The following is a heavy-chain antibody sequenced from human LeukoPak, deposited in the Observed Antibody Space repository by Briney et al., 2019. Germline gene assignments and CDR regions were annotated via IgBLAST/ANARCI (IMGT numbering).Heavy chain of an antibody. D-gene: IGHD1-26*01. CDR3: AKDSLVGATPFIFDY. J-gene: IGHJ4*02. CDR1: GFTFSSYA. Sequence: GGSLRLSYAASGFTFSSYAMSWVRQAPGKGLEWVSAISGSGGSTYYADSVKGRFTISRDNSKNTLCLQMNSLRAEDTAVYYCAKDSLVGATPFIFDYWGQGTLVTVSS. V-gene: IGHV3-23*01. CDR2: ISGSGGST.